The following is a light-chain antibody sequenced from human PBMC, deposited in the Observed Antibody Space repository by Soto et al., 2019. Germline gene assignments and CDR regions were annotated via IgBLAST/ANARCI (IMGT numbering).Light chain of an antibody. J-gene: IGKJ1*01. Sequence: EVVLTQSPATLSLSPGQRATLSCRASQSVGNFLAWYQQKPGQPARLLIYDTSDRAPGIPARFSGSGSGTDFTPTISSLEPEDFAVYYCQHRTSWPWTYGQGTKVEIK. CDR1: QSVGNF. V-gene: IGKV3-11*01. CDR3: QHRTSWPWT. CDR2: DTS.